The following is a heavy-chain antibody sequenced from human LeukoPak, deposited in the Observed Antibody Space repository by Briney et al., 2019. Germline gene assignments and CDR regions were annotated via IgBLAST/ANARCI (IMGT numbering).Heavy chain of an antibody. J-gene: IGHJ4*02. CDR3: ATQRYYYDRSNYDFYFFDY. CDR2: IKSKTDGGTT. CDR1: GFTFTNAW. Sequence: GGSLRLSCAASGFTFTNAWMSWVRQAPGKGLEWVGRIKSKTDGGTTDYVAPVKGRFTISRDDSKNTLSLQMNSLKTEDTAVYYCATQRYYYDRSNYDFYFFDYWGQGTQVTVSS. V-gene: IGHV3-15*01. D-gene: IGHD3-22*01.